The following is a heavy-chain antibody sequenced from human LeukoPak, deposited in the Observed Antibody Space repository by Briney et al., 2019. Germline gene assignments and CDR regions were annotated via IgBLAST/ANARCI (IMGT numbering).Heavy chain of an antibody. J-gene: IGHJ4*02. CDR1: GYTFTGYY. CDR3: AKDLKGGRLLWFGELSY. V-gene: IGHV1-2*02. CDR2: INPNSGGT. Sequence: ASVKVSCKASGYTFTGYYMHWVRQAPGQGLEWMGWINPNSGGTNYAQKFQGRVTMTRDTSISTAYMELSRLRSDDTAVYYCAKDLKGGRLLWFGELSYWGQGTLVTVSS. D-gene: IGHD3-10*01.